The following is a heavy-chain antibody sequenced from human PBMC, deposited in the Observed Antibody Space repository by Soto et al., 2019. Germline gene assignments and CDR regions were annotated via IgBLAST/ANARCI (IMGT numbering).Heavy chain of an antibody. CDR2: INPNSGGT. D-gene: IGHD3-10*01. CDR1: GYTFTGYY. CDR3: ARDRPYVLLWFGEPHYYYYGMDV. V-gene: IGHV1-2*02. Sequence: GASVKVSCKASGYTFTGYYMHWVRQAPGQGLEWMGWINPNSGGTNYAQKFQGRVTMTRDTSISTAYMELSRLRSDDTAVYYCARDRPYVLLWFGEPHYYYYGMDVWGQGTTVTVSS. J-gene: IGHJ6*02.